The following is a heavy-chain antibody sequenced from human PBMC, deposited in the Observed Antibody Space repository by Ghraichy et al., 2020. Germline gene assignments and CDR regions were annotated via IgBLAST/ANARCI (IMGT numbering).Heavy chain of an antibody. D-gene: IGHD6-6*01. Sequence: SETLSLTCTVSGGSISSYYWSWIRQPPGKGLEWIGYIYYSGSTNYNPSLKSRVTISVDTSKNQFSLKLSSVTAADTAVYYCARLPKYSSSEYYYYYGMDVWGQGTTVTVSS. V-gene: IGHV4-59*08. CDR3: ARLPKYSSSEYYYYYGMDV. CDR2: IYYSGST. CDR1: GGSISSYY. J-gene: IGHJ6*02.